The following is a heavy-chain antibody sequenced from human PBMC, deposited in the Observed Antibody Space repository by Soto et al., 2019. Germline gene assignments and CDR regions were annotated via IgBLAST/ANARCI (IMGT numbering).Heavy chain of an antibody. D-gene: IGHD3-10*01. CDR2: IYCSGHT. J-gene: IGHJ4*02. Sequence: PSETLSLTCSVSDGSFSSSYYWGWLRQAPGKGLEWLGNIYCSGHTYYNPSLKSRFAMSVDTSKNQFSLTLTSVTAADTAVYYCARYFLRGRFFDSWGQGTMVTVYS. CDR1: DGSFSSSYY. V-gene: IGHV4-39*01. CDR3: ARYFLRGRFFDS.